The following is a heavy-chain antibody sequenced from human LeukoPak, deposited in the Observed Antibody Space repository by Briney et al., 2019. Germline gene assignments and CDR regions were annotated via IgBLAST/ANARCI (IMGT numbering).Heavy chain of an antibody. D-gene: IGHD7-27*01. Sequence: SETLSLTCTVSGGSINYYYWMWIRQPPGKGLEWIGYIYYSGGTHYNPPLKSRVTMLVDTSKNQFSLKLTAVTAADTAVYYCARETPGAGHFDYWGQGSLVTVSS. V-gene: IGHV4-59*01. CDR1: GGSINYYY. J-gene: IGHJ4*02. CDR3: ARETPGAGHFDY. CDR2: IYYSGGT.